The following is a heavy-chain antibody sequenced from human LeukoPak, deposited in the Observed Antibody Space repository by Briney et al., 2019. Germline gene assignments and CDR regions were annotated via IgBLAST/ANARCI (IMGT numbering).Heavy chain of an antibody. D-gene: IGHD2-2*01. Sequence: RGSLRLSCAASGFTFSTYNMNWVRQAPGKRLEWVSSITSISSYTFYADSVKGRFTISRDNAKNSLYLQMNSLRAEDTGVYYCAKESLRVVPSATFDYWGQGTLVTVSS. V-gene: IGHV3-21*01. J-gene: IGHJ4*02. CDR2: ITSISSYT. CDR1: GFTFSTYN. CDR3: AKESLRVVPSATFDY.